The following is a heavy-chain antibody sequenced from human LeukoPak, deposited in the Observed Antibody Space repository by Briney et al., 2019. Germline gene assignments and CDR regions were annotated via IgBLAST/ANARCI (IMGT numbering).Heavy chain of an antibody. CDR3: ARGNGITIFLVAFDI. Sequence: SETLSLTCTVSGGSISSYYWSWIRQPPGKGLEWIGYIYYSGSTNYNPSLKSRVTISVDTSKNQFSLKLSSVTAADTAVYYCARGNGITIFLVAFDIWGQETMVTVSS. D-gene: IGHD3-9*01. J-gene: IGHJ3*02. CDR1: GGSISSYY. V-gene: IGHV4-59*01. CDR2: IYYSGST.